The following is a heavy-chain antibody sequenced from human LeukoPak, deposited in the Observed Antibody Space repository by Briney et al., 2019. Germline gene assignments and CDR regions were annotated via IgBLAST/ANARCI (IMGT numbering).Heavy chain of an antibody. Sequence: PSETLSLTCAVYGGSFSGYYWSWIWQPPGKGLEWIGYIYYSGSTNYNPSLKSRVTISVDTSKNQFSLKLSSVTAADTAVYYCARDDFYGGKSYWGQGTLVTVSS. V-gene: IGHV4-59*01. D-gene: IGHD4-23*01. CDR3: ARDDFYGGKSY. CDR2: IYYSGST. CDR1: GGSFSGYY. J-gene: IGHJ4*02.